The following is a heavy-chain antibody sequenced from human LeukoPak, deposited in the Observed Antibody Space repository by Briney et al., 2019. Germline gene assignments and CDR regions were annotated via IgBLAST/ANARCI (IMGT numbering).Heavy chain of an antibody. J-gene: IGHJ5*02. CDR2: IHYSGSA. V-gene: IGHV4-31*03. CDR3: ARDPYYYDRSGGFDP. D-gene: IGHD3-22*01. CDR1: GGSISSGGYY. Sequence: SETLSLTCTVSGGSISSGGYYWSWIRQHPGKGLEWIGYIHYSGSAYYNPSLKSRVTISVDTSKNQFSLKLSSVTAADTAVYFCARDPYYYDRSGGFDPWGQGTLVTVSS.